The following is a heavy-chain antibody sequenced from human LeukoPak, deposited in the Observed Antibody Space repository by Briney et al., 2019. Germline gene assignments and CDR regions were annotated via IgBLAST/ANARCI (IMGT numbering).Heavy chain of an antibody. J-gene: IGHJ4*02. CDR1: GFTFSSYE. Sequence: GGSLRLSCAASGFTFSSYEMNWVRQAPGKGLEWVSYISSSGSTRYYAESVKGRFTISRDNAKNSLYLQMNSLRAEDTAVYYCARGYYYDSSGYYFGFDYWGQGTLVTVSS. V-gene: IGHV3-48*03. D-gene: IGHD3-22*01. CDR2: ISSSGSTR. CDR3: ARGYYYDSSGYYFGFDY.